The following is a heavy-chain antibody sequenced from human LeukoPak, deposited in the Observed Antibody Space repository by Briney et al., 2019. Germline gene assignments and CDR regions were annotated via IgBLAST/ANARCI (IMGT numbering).Heavy chain of an antibody. Sequence: GGSLRLSCAASGFTFSSYSMNWVRQAPGKGLEWVSAISGSGGSTYYADSVKGRFTISRDNSKNTLYLQMNSLRAEDTAVYYCAGGYCGGDCYSFAFDIWGQGTMVTVSS. V-gene: IGHV3-23*01. CDR1: GFTFSSYS. J-gene: IGHJ3*02. CDR2: ISGSGGST. CDR3: AGGYCGGDCYSFAFDI. D-gene: IGHD2-21*01.